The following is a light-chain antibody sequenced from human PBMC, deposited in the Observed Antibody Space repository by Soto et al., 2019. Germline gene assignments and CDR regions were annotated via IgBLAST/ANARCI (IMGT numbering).Light chain of an antibody. CDR1: EDIGSE. Sequence: AIQMTQSPSSLSASVGDRLIITCRASEDIGSELGWYQHRPGTAPKLLIYGASRLESGVPSRFGASGSGTYFTLVINNMQPEDCATYYCLQDDDYPRTFGQGTKVEL. CDR3: LQDDDYPRT. V-gene: IGKV1-6*02. CDR2: GAS. J-gene: IGKJ1*01.